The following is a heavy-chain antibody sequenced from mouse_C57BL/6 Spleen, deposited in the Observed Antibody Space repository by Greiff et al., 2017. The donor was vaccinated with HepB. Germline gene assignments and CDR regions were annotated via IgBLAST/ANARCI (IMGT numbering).Heavy chain of an antibody. CDR1: GYSITSGYD. Sequence: EVQLQESGPGMVKPSQSLSLTCTVTGYSITSGYDWHWIRHFPGKKLEWMGYISYSGSTNYNPSLKSRISITHDTSKNHFFLKLNSVTTEDTATYYCARGTLPFDYWGQGTTLTVSS. V-gene: IGHV3-1*01. CDR3: ARGTLPFDY. J-gene: IGHJ2*01. CDR2: ISYSGST.